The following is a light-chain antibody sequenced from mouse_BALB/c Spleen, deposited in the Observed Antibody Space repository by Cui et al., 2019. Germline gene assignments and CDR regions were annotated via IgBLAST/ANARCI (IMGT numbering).Light chain of an antibody. Sequence: IVMTPPPKFLFTPVGDRVSVTCKASQNVGTNVAWYQQKPGQSPKALIYSASYRYSGVPDRFTGSGSGTDFTLTISNVQSEDLAEYFCQQYNSYPLTFGAGTKLELK. CDR2: SAS. V-gene: IGKV6-15*01. J-gene: IGKJ5*01. CDR1: QNVGTN. CDR3: QQYNSYPLT.